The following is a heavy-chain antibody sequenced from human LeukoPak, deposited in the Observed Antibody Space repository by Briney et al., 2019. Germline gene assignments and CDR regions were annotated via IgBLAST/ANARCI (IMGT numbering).Heavy chain of an antibody. J-gene: IGHJ4*02. Sequence: SGPTLVNPTETLTLTCTFSGFSISTSGVGVGWIRQPPGKALEWLALIYWDDDRRYNPSLMNRLTITKDTSKNHVVLILTNMDPVDTATYYCAHRRSGYNWNHGDFGSWGQGILVTVSS. CDR1: GFSISTSGVG. D-gene: IGHD1-14*01. CDR2: IYWDDDR. CDR3: AHRRSGYNWNHGDFGS. V-gene: IGHV2-5*02.